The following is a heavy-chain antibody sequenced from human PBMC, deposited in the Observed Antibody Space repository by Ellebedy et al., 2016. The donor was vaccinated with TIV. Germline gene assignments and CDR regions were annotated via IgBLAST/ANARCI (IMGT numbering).Heavy chain of an antibody. J-gene: IGHJ6*02. CDR2: IYYSGST. D-gene: IGHD3-9*01. CDR3: ARGPLRYFDWVYYYHGMDV. V-gene: IGHV4-59*08. CDR1: GGSISSYY. Sequence: MPGGSLRLSCTVSGGSISSYYWSWIRQPPGKGLEWIGYIYYSGSTNYNPSLKSRVTISLETSKNQFSLRLSSVTAAETAVYYCARGPLRYFDWVYYYHGMDVWGQGTTVTVSS.